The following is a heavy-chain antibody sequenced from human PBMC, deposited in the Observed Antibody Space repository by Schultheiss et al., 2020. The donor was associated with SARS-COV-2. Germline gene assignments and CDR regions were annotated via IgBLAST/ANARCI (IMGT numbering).Heavy chain of an antibody. Sequence: SQTLSLTCTVSGGSISSYYWSWIRQPAGKVLEWIGRIYTSGSTNYNPSLKSRVTMSVDTSKNQFSLKLSSVTAADTAVYYCARGVRWLQAYYGMDVWGQGTTVTVSS. D-gene: IGHD5-24*01. J-gene: IGHJ6*02. V-gene: IGHV4-4*07. CDR1: GGSISSYY. CDR3: ARGVRWLQAYYGMDV. CDR2: IYTSGST.